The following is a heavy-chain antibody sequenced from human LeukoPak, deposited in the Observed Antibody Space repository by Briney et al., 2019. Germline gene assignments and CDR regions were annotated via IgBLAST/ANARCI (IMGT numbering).Heavy chain of an antibody. CDR2: ISSSSSYI. D-gene: IGHD6-6*01. V-gene: IGHV3-21*01. CDR3: ARDRSSSGWFDP. J-gene: IGHJ5*02. Sequence: GSLRLSCAASGFTFSSYSMNWVRQAPGKGLEWVSSISSSSSYIYYADSVKGRFTISRDNAKNSLYLQMNSLRAEDTAVYYCARDRSSSGWFDPWGQGTLVTVSS. CDR1: GFTFSSYS.